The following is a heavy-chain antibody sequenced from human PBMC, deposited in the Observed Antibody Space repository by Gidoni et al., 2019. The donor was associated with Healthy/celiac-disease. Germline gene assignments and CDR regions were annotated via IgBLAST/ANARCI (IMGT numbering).Heavy chain of an antibody. D-gene: IGHD3-10*01. CDR2: IYSGGST. J-gene: IGHJ4*02. Sequence: GLEWVSVIYSGGSTYYADSVKGRFTISRDNSKNTLYLQMNSLRAEDTAVYYCARGGGSGIHFDYWGQGTLVTVSS. V-gene: IGHV3-53*01. CDR3: ARGGGSGIHFDY.